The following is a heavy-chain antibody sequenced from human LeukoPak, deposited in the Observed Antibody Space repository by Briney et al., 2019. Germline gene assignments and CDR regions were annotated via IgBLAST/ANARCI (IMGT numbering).Heavy chain of an antibody. D-gene: IGHD5-24*01. CDR2: INPSGGST. CDR3: ARGVEMAPYYMDV. Sequence: ASVKVSCKASGYTFTSYYMHWVRQAPGQGLEWMGIINPSGGSTSYAQKFQGRVTMTRDTSISTAYMELSRLRSDDTAVYYCARGVEMAPYYMDVWGKGTTVTISS. V-gene: IGHV1-46*01. J-gene: IGHJ6*03. CDR1: GYTFTSYY.